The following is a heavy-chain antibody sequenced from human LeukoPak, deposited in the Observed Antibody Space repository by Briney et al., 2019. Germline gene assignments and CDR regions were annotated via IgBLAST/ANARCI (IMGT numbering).Heavy chain of an antibody. CDR1: GFTFSSYAMH. D-gene: IGHD5/OR15-5a*01. CDR2: MSYSGST. CDR3: ARHLRSVYDPRAFDY. Sequence: NAGGSLRLSCAASGFTFSSYAMHWVRQAPGKGLECIGSMSYSGSTYYNPSLKSRVTISVDTSKNQFSLKLTSVTAADTAVYYCARHLRSVYDPRAFDYWGQGTLVTVSS. J-gene: IGHJ4*02. V-gene: IGHV4-59*05.